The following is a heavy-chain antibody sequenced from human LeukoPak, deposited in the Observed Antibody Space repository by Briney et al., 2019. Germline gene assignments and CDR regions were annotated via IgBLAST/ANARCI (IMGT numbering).Heavy chain of an antibody. CDR3: ARDDRSMIGAFDI. J-gene: IGHJ3*02. CDR1: GFTFSDYY. CDR2: INHSGST. D-gene: IGHD3-22*01. Sequence: GSLRLSCAASGFTFSDYYWSWIRQPPGKGLEWIGEINHSGSTNYNPSLKSRVTISVDTSKNQFSLKLSSVTAADTAVYYCARDDRSMIGAFDIWGQGTMVTVSS. V-gene: IGHV4-34*01.